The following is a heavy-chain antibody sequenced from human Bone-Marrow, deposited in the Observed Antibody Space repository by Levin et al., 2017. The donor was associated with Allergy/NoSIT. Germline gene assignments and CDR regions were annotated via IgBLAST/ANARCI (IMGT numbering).Heavy chain of an antibody. CDR3: AKARREGVPAAIGYFDY. CDR1: GFTFSSYA. V-gene: IGHV3-23*01. D-gene: IGHD2-2*01. J-gene: IGHJ4*02. CDR2: ISGSGGST. Sequence: PGGSLRLSCAASGFTFSSYAMSWVRQAPGKGLEWVSAISGSGGSTYYADSVKGRFTISRDNSKNTLYLQMNSLRAEDTAVYYCAKARREGVPAAIGYFDYWGQGTLVTVSS.